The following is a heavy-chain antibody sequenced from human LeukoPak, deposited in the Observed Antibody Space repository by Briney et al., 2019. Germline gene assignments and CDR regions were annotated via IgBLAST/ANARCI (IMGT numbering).Heavy chain of an antibody. CDR2: IYYTGIT. V-gene: IGHV4-31*03. Sequence: SQTLSLTCTVSGCSIGSGAFYCNWIPQHPGKCLEWIGYIYYTGITSYHPSLRSRVTMSVDTSMNQVSLKLSSLTAADTAVYYCAASSGVTLGRFWGQGTLVTVSS. CDR3: AASSGVTLGRF. D-gene: IGHD3-16*01. J-gene: IGHJ4*02. CDR1: GCSIGSGAFY.